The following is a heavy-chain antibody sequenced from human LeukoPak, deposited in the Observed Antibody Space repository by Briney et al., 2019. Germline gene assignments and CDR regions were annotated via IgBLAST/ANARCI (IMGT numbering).Heavy chain of an antibody. D-gene: IGHD3-10*01. CDR1: GGTFSSYA. CDR3: ATPRSGSYYLFYYYGMDV. CDR2: IIPIFGIA. Sequence: ASVKVSCKASGGTFSSYAISRVRQAPGQGLEWMGGIIPIFGIANYAQKFQGRVTITADESTSTVYMELSSLRSEDTAVYYCATPRSGSYYLFYYYGMDVWGQGTTVTVSS. J-gene: IGHJ6*02. V-gene: IGHV1-69*01.